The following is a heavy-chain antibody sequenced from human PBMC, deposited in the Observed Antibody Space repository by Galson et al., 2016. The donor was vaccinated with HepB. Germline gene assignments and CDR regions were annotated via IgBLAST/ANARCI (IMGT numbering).Heavy chain of an antibody. Sequence: SLRLSCAASGFTFRDYGMHWVRQAPGKGLEWVAFISYDGSNKYYADSVKGRFTMSRDNSKNTLYLQMNSLRPEDTAMYYCAKEILDIVATTHPDYWGQGTLVTVSS. J-gene: IGHJ4*02. CDR2: ISYDGSNK. V-gene: IGHV3-30*18. CDR1: GFTFRDYG. D-gene: IGHD5-12*01. CDR3: AKEILDIVATTHPDY.